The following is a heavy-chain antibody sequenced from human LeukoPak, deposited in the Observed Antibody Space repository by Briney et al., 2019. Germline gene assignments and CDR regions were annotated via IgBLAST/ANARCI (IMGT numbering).Heavy chain of an antibody. V-gene: IGHV1-2*02. CDR3: ARGRATVTHFDY. D-gene: IGHD4-17*01. CDR2: INPNSGGT. Sequence: ASVKVSCKASGYTFTGYYMHWVRQAPGQGLEWMGWINPNSGGTNYAQKFQGRVTMTRDTSISTAYMELSRPRSDDTAVYYCARGRATVTHFDYWGQGTLVTVSS. J-gene: IGHJ4*02. CDR1: GYTFTGYY.